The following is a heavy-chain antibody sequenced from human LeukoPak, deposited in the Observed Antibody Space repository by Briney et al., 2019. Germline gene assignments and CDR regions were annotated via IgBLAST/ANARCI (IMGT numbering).Heavy chain of an antibody. J-gene: IGHJ3*02. V-gene: IGHV3-15*01. CDR3: TTGICSSTSCYDAFDI. CDR1: GFTFSNAW. D-gene: IGHD2-2*01. Sequence: GRSLRLSCAASGFTFSNAWMSWVRQAPGKGLEWVGRIKSKTDGGTTDYAAPVKGRFTISRDDSKNTLYLQMNSLKTEDTAVYYCTTGICSSTSCYDAFDIWGQGTMVTVSS. CDR2: IKSKTDGGTT.